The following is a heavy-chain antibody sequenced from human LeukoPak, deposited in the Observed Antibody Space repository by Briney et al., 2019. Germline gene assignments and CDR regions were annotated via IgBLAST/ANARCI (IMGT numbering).Heavy chain of an antibody. J-gene: IGHJ4*02. CDR3: AKAPSGYEDYFDY. V-gene: IGHV3-23*01. D-gene: IGHD2-15*01. Sequence: GGSLRLSCAASGFTFSSYGMNWVRQAPGKGLEWVSYISSSSGTIYYADSVKGRFTISRDNSKNTLYLQMNSLGAEDTAVYYCAKAPSGYEDYFDYWGQGTLVTVSS. CDR1: GFTFSSYG. CDR2: ISSSSGTI.